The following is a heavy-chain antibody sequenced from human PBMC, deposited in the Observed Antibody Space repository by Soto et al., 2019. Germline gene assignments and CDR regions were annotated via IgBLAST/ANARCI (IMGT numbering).Heavy chain of an antibody. Sequence: QVQLVESGGGVIQPGTSLSLSCGSSGFTFRSFGMYWVRQAPGKGLEWVAVVSYDGNHKYYADSVKGRFTVSRDNAKNMLYLQMNSLRGEDTAMDYCAKDVVHQLVLNYGMDVWGQGTTVTVSS. D-gene: IGHD6-13*01. J-gene: IGHJ6*02. CDR1: GFTFRSFG. CDR2: VSYDGNHK. V-gene: IGHV3-30*18. CDR3: AKDVVHQLVLNYGMDV.